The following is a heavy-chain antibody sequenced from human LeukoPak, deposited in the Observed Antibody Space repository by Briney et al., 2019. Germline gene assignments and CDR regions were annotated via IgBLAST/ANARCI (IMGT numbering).Heavy chain of an antibody. CDR2: ISAYNGNT. J-gene: IGHJ4*02. V-gene: IGHV1-18*01. Sequence: ASVKVSCKASGGTFSSYAISWVRQAPGQGLEWMGWISAYNGNTNQAQKLQGRVTMTTDTSTSTAYMELRSLRSDDTAVYYCARVYAATMGYWGQGTLVTVSS. D-gene: IGHD5-12*01. CDR3: ARVYAATMGY. CDR1: GGTFSSYA.